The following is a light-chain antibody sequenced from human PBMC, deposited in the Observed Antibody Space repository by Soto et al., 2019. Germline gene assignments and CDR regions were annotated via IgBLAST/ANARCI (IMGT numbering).Light chain of an antibody. CDR2: DVS. V-gene: IGLV2-14*01. CDR3: SSYTSSNSLV. J-gene: IGLJ2*01. CDR1: SCDVGGYNY. Sequence: QSVLTQPASVSGSPGQSITISCTGTSCDVGGYNYVAWYQQHPGKAPKLMIHDVSNRPSGVSNRFSGSKSGNTASLTISGLQAEDEADYYCSSYTSSNSLVFGGGTKLTVL.